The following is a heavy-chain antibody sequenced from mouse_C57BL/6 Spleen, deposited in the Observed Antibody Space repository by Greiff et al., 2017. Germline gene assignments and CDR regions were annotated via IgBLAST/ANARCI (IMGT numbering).Heavy chain of an antibody. CDR3: ARDRFYYYGSSSGGYFDV. D-gene: IGHD1-1*01. J-gene: IGHJ1*03. CDR1: GFTFSDYY. CDR2: INYDGSST. Sequence: EVQRVESEGGLVQPGSSMKLSCTASGFTFSDYYMAWVRQVPEKGLEWVANINYDGSSTYYLDSLKSRFIISRDNAKNILYLQMSSLKSEDTATYYCARDRFYYYGSSSGGYFDVWGTGTTVTVSS. V-gene: IGHV5-16*01.